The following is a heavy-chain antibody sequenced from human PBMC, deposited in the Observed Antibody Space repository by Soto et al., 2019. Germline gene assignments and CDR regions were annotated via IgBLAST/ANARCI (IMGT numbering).Heavy chain of an antibody. V-gene: IGHV5-51*01. CDR3: ARGVAYAVHWYFDL. D-gene: IGHD2-15*01. J-gene: IGHJ2*01. CDR2: IYPSDSDT. CDR1: GYSFSTHW. Sequence: GESLKISCEASGYSFSTHWIGWVRQMPGKGLEWMGIIYPSDSDTRYSPSFQGQVTMSADKSINTAYLQWSSLKASDTAIYSCARGVAYAVHWYFDLWGRGTLVPVS.